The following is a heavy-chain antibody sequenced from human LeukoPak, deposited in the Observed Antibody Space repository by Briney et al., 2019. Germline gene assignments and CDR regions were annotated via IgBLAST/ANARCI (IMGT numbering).Heavy chain of an antibody. D-gene: IGHD2-2*02. Sequence: GGSLRLSCAASGFTFSNAWMSWVRQAPGKGLEWVGRIKSKTDGGTTDYAAPVKGRFTISRDDSKNTLYLQMNSLKTEDTAAYYCTTDIPNIPLGYWGQGTLVTVSS. CDR2: IKSKTDGGTT. J-gene: IGHJ4*02. CDR1: GFTFSNAW. CDR3: TTDIPNIPLGY. V-gene: IGHV3-15*01.